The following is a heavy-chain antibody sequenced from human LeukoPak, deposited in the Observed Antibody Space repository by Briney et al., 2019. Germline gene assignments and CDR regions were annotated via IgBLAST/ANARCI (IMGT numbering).Heavy chain of an antibody. J-gene: IGHJ6*03. V-gene: IGHV3-30*02. CDR2: IRYDGSNK. CDR1: GFTFSSYG. Sequence: GGSLRLSCAASGFTFSSYGMHWVRQAPGKGLEGVAFIRYDGSNKYYADSVKGRFTISRDNSKNTLYLKMNSLRAEDTAVYYCAKDADRHDILTGYYYYYYMDVWGKGTTVTISS. D-gene: IGHD3-9*01. CDR3: AKDADRHDILTGYYYYYYMDV.